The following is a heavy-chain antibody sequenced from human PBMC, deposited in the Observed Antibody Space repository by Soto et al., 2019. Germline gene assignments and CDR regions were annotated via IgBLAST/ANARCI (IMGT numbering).Heavy chain of an antibody. Sequence: NPSETLSLTCTVSGGSISSSSYYWGWIRQPPWKGLEWIGSIYYSGSTYYNPSLKSRVTISVDTSKNQFSLKLSSVTAADTAVYYCARRITMVRGVIHWGQGTLVTVSS. D-gene: IGHD3-10*01. J-gene: IGHJ4*02. CDR3: ARRITMVRGVIH. V-gene: IGHV4-39*01. CDR2: IYYSGST. CDR1: GGSISSSSYY.